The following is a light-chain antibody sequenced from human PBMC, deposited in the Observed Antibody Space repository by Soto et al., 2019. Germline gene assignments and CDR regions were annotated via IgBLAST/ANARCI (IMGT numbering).Light chain of an antibody. CDR1: SSDVGGYNY. V-gene: IGLV2-11*01. CDR2: DVS. J-gene: IGLJ1*01. CDR3: FSYAGSYSLYV. Sequence: QSALTQPRSVSGSPGQSVTISCTGTSSDVGGYNYVPWYQQHPGKAPKLMIYDVSKRPSGVPDRFSGSKSGNTASLTISGLKAEDEADYCCFSYAGSYSLYVFGSGTKLTVL.